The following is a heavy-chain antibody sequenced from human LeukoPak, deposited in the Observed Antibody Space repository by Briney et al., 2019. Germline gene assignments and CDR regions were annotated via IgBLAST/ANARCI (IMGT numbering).Heavy chain of an antibody. J-gene: IGHJ4*02. Sequence: GGSLRLSCAASGFTFSSCAMSWVRQAPGKGLEWVSSISSSSSYIYYADSVKGRFTISRDNAKNSLYLQMNSLRAEDTAVYYCARDRSGSGSYLYYFDYWGQGTLVTVSS. V-gene: IGHV3-21*01. D-gene: IGHD3-10*01. CDR2: ISSSSSYI. CDR3: ARDRSGSGSYLYYFDY. CDR1: GFTFSSCA.